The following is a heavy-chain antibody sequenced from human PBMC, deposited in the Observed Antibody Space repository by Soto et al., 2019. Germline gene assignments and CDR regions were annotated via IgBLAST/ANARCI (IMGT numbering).Heavy chain of an antibody. Sequence: EVQLVESGGGLVQPGRSLRLSCAASGFTFDDHVMHWVRQAPGKGLEWVSGISWNSDTVAYAGSVRGRFTISRDNAKNSLYLQMNSLRAEDTALYYCVKDRGYCSNSGCPPDALDIWGQGTMVTVSS. J-gene: IGHJ3*02. D-gene: IGHD2-8*01. V-gene: IGHV3-9*01. CDR2: ISWNSDTV. CDR3: VKDRGYCSNSGCPPDALDI. CDR1: GFTFDDHV.